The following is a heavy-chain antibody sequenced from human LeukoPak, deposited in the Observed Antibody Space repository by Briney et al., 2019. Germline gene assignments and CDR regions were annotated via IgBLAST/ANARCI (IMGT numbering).Heavy chain of an antibody. CDR2: INSDGSST. D-gene: IGHD3-10*01. Sequence: GGSLRLSCAASGFTFSSYGMHWVRQAPGKGLVWVSRINSDGSSTSYADSVKGRFAISRDNAKNTLYLQMNSLRAEDTAVYYCAKGSGSYYFDYWGQGTLVTVSS. V-gene: IGHV3-74*01. CDR3: AKGSGSYYFDY. J-gene: IGHJ4*02. CDR1: GFTFSSYG.